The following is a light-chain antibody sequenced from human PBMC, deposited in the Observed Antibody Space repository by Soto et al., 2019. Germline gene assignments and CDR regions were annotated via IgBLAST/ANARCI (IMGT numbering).Light chain of an antibody. CDR3: CSYAGNRIFV. CDR2: EVS. J-gene: IGLJ3*02. V-gene: IGLV2-14*01. Sequence: QSALTQPASVSGSPGQSITISCTGTNSDVGAYNYVSWYQQHPGKAPKVMIFEVSNRPSGVSNRFSGSKSGNTASLTISGLRAEDEGNYHCCSYAGNRIFVFGGGTKLTVL. CDR1: NSDVGAYNY.